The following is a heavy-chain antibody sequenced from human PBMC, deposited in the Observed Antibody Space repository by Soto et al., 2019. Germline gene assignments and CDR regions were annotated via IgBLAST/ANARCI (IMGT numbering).Heavy chain of an antibody. V-gene: IGHV4-34*01. Sequence: SETLSLTCTVYGGSFSGYYWSWIRQPPGKGLEWIGEINHSGSTNYNPSLKSRVTISVDTSKNQFSLKLSSVTAADTAVYYCARDSYDYVWVIYLVGGDAFHIWGQGTMVTGS. D-gene: IGHD3-16*02. CDR3: ARDSYDYVWVIYLVGGDAFHI. CDR2: INHSGST. J-gene: IGHJ3*02. CDR1: GGSFSGYY.